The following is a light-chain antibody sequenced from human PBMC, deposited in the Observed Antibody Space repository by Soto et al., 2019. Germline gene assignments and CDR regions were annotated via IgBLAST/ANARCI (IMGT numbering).Light chain of an antibody. Sequence: SYELTQPPSVSVAPGKTARITCGGNNIGRKSVHWYQQKPGQAPLVVMYCDTDRPSGIPERISGSNSGSTATLTISRVEAGDEADYYCRVWDSSSGQVVFGGGTKLTVL. CDR1: NIGRKS. CDR3: RVWDSSSGQVV. J-gene: IGLJ2*01. CDR2: CDT. V-gene: IGLV3-21*04.